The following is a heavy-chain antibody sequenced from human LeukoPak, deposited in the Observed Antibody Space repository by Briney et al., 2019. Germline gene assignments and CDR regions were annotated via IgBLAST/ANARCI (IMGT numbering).Heavy chain of an antibody. V-gene: IGHV3-48*02. J-gene: IGHJ4*02. CDR2: ISSTSRTT. CDR3: ARDAHIVRGVNPLDY. Sequence: PGGSLRLSCAASGFTFSGYSMNWVRQAPGKGLEWVSFISSTSRTTYYADSVKGRFTISRDNAKNSLYLQMNSLRDEDTAVYYCARDAHIVRGVNPLDYWGQGTLVTVSS. D-gene: IGHD3-10*01. CDR1: GFTFSGYS.